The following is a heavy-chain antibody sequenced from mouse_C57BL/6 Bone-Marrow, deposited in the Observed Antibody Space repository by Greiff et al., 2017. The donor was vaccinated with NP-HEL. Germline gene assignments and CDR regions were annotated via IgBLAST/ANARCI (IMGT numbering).Heavy chain of an antibody. Sequence: QVQLQQPGAELVKPGASVKLSCKASGYTFTSYWMHWVKQRPGQGLEWIGMIHPNSGSTNYNEKFKSKATLTVDKSSSTDYMQLSSLTSEASAVYYCAVDSSCYDYAMDYWGPGPSVTVSS. V-gene: IGHV1-64*01. J-gene: IGHJ4*01. CDR3: AVDSSCYDYAMDY. D-gene: IGHD3-2*02. CDR1: GYTFTSYW. CDR2: IHPNSGST.